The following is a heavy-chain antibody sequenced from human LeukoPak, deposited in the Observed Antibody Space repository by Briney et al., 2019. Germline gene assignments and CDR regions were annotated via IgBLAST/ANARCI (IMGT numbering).Heavy chain of an antibody. J-gene: IGHJ4*02. V-gene: IGHV3-20*04. CDR2: INWSGGST. CDR1: GFTFDDYG. Sequence: GGSLRLSCAASGFTFDDYGMSWVRQAPGKGPEWVSGINWSGGSTGYADSVRGRFAISRDNAKNSLYLQMNSLRAEDTALHYCARPRLRDYYFDYWGQGTLVTVSS. D-gene: IGHD4-17*01. CDR3: ARPRLRDYYFDY.